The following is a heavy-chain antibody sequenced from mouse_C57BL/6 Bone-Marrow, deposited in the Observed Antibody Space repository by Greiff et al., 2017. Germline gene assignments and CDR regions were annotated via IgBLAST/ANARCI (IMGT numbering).Heavy chain of an antibody. CDR2: IDPEDGET. CDR3: AWEDGSGGGDWYFDV. Sequence: VQLKESGAELVKPGASVKLSCTASGFNIKDYYMHWVKQRTEQGLEWIGRIDPEDGETKYAPKFQGKATITADTSANTAYLQLSNLASEDTAVYYCAWEDGSGGGDWYFDVWGTGTTVTVSS. CDR1: GFNIKDYY. D-gene: IGHD1-1*01. J-gene: IGHJ1*03. V-gene: IGHV14-2*01.